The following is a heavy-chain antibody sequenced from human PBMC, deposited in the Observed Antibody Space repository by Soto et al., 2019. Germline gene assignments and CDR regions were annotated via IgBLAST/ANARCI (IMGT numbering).Heavy chain of an antibody. CDR1: GVTFNTYT. D-gene: IGHD3-10*01. J-gene: IGHJ5*02. CDR3: TRDPGQFYYGINWFDP. V-gene: IGHV3-21*01. CDR2: ISSTSTSI. Sequence: GGSLRLSCAASGVTFNTYTLTWVRQAPGKGLEWVSSISSTSTSIYYADSVKGRFTISRDNAKNSLYLQMNSLRAEDTAVYYCTRDPGQFYYGINWFDPWGQGTLVTVSS.